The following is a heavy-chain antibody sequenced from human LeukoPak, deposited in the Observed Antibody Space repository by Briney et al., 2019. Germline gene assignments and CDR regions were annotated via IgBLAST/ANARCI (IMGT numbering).Heavy chain of an antibody. CDR2: ISWNSGSI. CDR3: ARDAILQPFDY. D-gene: IGHD1-1*01. Sequence: PGGSLRLSCAASGFTFDDYAMHWVRQAPGKGLEWVSGISWNSGSIGYADSVKGRFTISRDNAKNSLYLQMNSLRAEDTAVYYCARDAILQPFDYWGQGTLVTVSS. CDR1: GFTFDDYA. J-gene: IGHJ4*02. V-gene: IGHV3-9*01.